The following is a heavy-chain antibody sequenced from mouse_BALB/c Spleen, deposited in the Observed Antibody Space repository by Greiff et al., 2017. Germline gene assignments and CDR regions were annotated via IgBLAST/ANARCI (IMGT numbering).Heavy chain of an antibody. CDR1: GFTFSSYT. CDR2: ISNGGGST. Sequence: VQLKESGGGLVQPGGSLKLSCAASGFTFSSYTMSWVRQTPEKRLEWVAYISNGGGSTYYPDTVKGRFTISRDNAKNTLYLQMSSLKSEDTAMYYCARHRTGKDFDDWGQGTTLTVSS. V-gene: IGHV5-12-2*01. CDR3: ARHRTGKDFDD. D-gene: IGHD4-1*01. J-gene: IGHJ2*01.